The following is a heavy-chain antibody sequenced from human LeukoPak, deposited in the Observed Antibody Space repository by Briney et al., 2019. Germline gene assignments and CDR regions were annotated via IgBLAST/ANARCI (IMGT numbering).Heavy chain of an antibody. Sequence: SETLSLTCTVSGGSISSSSYYWGWIRQPPGKGLEWIGYIYYSGSTYYNPSLKSRVTISVDTSKNQFSLKLSSVTAADTALYYCARYHSGYDDYWGQGTLVTVSS. CDR3: ARYHSGYDDY. CDR2: IYYSGST. CDR1: GGSISSSSYY. V-gene: IGHV4-31*03. D-gene: IGHD5-12*01. J-gene: IGHJ4*02.